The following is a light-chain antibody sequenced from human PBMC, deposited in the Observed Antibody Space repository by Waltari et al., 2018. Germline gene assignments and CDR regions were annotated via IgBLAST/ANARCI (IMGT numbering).Light chain of an antibody. CDR3: QVWDGNNDVGV. V-gene: IGLV3-21*04. CDR1: SIGSKS. Sequence: SYVLTQPPSVSVAPGETASVTCGGDSIGSKSVHLYQQKPGQAPVLVIYYDSDRPSGIPGRFSGSNSGDTATLTLSRVEVGDEADYYCQVWDGNNDVGVFGGGTKLTVL. CDR2: YDS. J-gene: IGLJ3*02.